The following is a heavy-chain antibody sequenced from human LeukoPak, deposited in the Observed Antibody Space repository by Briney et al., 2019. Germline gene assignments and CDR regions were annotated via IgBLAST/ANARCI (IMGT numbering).Heavy chain of an antibody. V-gene: IGHV4-39*01. CDR1: GGSISSSSYY. D-gene: IGHD3-22*01. Sequence: SETLSLTCTVSGGSISSSSYYWGWIRQPPGKGLEWIGSLYYSGSTYYHPSLQSRLTISLDTSQNQFSLKLSSVTAADTAVYYCARHLWSTYYYDSSGYSDYFDYWGQGTLVTVSS. CDR2: LYYSGST. CDR3: ARHLWSTYYYDSSGYSDYFDY. J-gene: IGHJ4*02.